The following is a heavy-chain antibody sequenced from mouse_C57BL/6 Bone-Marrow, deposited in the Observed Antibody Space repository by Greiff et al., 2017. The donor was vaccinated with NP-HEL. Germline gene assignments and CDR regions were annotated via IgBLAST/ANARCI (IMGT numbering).Heavy chain of an antibody. J-gene: IGHJ2*01. CDR3: ARRGYSYYFDY. CDR1: GFTFSSYT. Sequence: EVKVVESGGGLVKPGGSLKLSCAASGFTFSSYTMSWVRQTPEKRLEWVATISGGGGNTYYPDSVKGRFTISRDNAKNTLYLQMSSLRSEDTALYYCARRGYSYYFDYWGQGTTLTVSS. V-gene: IGHV5-9*01. D-gene: IGHD2-14*01. CDR2: ISGGGGNT.